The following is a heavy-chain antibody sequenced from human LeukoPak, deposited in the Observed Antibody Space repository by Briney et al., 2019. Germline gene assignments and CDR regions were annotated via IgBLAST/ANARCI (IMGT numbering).Heavy chain of an antibody. Sequence: GGSLRLSCTASGFTFGDYAMSWVHQAPGKGLEWVGFIRSKAYGGTTEYAASVKGRFTISRDDSKSIAYLQMNSLKTEDTAVYYCTRNYYGSGSYVDYWGQGTLVTVSS. D-gene: IGHD3-10*01. CDR2: IRSKAYGGTT. CDR3: TRNYYGSGSYVDY. V-gene: IGHV3-49*04. J-gene: IGHJ4*02. CDR1: GFTFGDYA.